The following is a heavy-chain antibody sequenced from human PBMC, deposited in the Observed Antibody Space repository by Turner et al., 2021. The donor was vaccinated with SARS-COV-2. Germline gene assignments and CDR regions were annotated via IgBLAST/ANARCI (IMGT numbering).Heavy chain of an antibody. Sequence: EVQLVESGGGLIQPGGCLRLSCAASGFTVSSNYMIWVRQAPGKGLEWVSVIYSGGSTYYADSVKGRFTISRDNSKNTLYLQMNSLRAEDTAVYYCARDLMEVGGMDVWGQGTTVTVSS. CDR3: ARDLMEVGGMDV. V-gene: IGHV3-53*01. CDR2: IYSGGST. CDR1: GFTVSSNY. D-gene: IGHD3-3*01. J-gene: IGHJ6*02.